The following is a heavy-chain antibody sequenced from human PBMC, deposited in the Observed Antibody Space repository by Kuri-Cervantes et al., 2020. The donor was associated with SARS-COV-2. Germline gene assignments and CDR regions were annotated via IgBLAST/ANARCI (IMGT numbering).Heavy chain of an antibody. CDR2: ISGSGGST. Sequence: GGSLRLSCAASGFTFSSYAMSWVRQAPGKGLEWVSAISGSGGSTYYADSVKGRFTISRDNTKNSLYLEMDSLRAEDTAVYYCTRSLDYWGQGTPVTVSS. V-gene: IGHV3-23*01. J-gene: IGHJ4*02. CDR1: GFTFSSYA. CDR3: TRSLDY.